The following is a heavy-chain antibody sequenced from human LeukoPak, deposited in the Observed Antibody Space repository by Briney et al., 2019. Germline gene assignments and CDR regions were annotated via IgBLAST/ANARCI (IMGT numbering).Heavy chain of an antibody. J-gene: IGHJ6*03. D-gene: IGHD2-15*01. CDR2: ISSSSSYI. V-gene: IGHV3-21*01. CDR3: ARRQVVEVVAATPDYYYYMDV. CDR1: GFTFSSYS. Sequence: GGSLRLSCAASGFTFSSYSMNWVRQAPGKGLEWVSSISSSSSYIYYADSVKGRFTISRDNAKNSLYLQMNSLRAEDTAVYYCARRQVVEVVAATPDYYYYMDVWGKGTTVTVSS.